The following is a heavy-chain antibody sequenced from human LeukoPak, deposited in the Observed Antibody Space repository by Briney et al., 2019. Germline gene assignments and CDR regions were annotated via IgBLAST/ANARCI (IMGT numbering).Heavy chain of an antibody. CDR1: GFTFSSYA. CDR3: AKDCNRPGYY. CDR2: ISGGGGST. V-gene: IGHV3-23*01. Sequence: PGGSLRLSCAASGFTFSSYAMSWVRQAPGKGLEWVSAISGGGGSTYHADSVKGRFTISRDNSKNTLYLQMNSLRDEDTAVYYCAKDCNRPGYYWSQGTLVTVSS. J-gene: IGHJ4*02. D-gene: IGHD1-14*01.